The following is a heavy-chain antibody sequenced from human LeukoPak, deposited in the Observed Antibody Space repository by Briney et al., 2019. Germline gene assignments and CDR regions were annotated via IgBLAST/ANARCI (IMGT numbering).Heavy chain of an antibody. CDR3: ARDDSSGYYTPLSS. CDR1: GGTFSSYA. V-gene: IGHV1-69*05. Sequence: GASVKAPCKASGGTFSSYAISWVRQAPGQGLEWMGRIIPIFGTANYAQKFQGRVTITTDESTSTAYMELSSLRSEDTAVYYCARDDSSGYYTPLSSWGQGTLVTVSS. J-gene: IGHJ5*02. D-gene: IGHD3-22*01. CDR2: IIPIFGTA.